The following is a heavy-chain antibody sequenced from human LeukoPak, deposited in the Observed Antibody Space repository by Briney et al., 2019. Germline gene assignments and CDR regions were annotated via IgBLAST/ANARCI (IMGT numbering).Heavy chain of an antibody. D-gene: IGHD2-21*02. CDR3: ARQDDCGGDCKRSWYFDL. V-gene: IGHV4-59*08. J-gene: IGHJ2*01. CDR1: GGSLSSYY. Sequence: SETLSLTCTVSGGSLSSYYWSWIRQPPGKGLEWIGYIYYSGSTNYNPSLKSRVTISVDTSKNQFSLKLSSVTAADTAVCYCARQDDCGGDCKRSWYFDLWGRGTLVTVSS. CDR2: IYYSGST.